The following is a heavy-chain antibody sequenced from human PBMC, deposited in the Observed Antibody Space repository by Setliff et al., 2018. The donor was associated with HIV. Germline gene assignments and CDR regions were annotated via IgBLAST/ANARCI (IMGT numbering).Heavy chain of an antibody. D-gene: IGHD5-18*01. CDR2: IYHSGST. V-gene: IGHV4-39*07. J-gene: IGHJ4*02. CDR1: GGSITNGGYY. CDR3: ARTLRAAAMGYFDY. Sequence: SETLSLTCTVSGGSITNGGYYWSWIRQPPGKGLEWIASIYHSGSTYYNPSLKSRVTISVDTSKNQFSLKLSSVTAADTAVYYCARTLRAAAMGYFDYWGQGTLVTVSS.